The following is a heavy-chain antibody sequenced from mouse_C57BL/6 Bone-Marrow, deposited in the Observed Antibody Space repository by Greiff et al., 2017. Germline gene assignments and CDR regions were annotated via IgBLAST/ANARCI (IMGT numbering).Heavy chain of an antibody. D-gene: IGHD2-2*01. J-gene: IGHJ2*01. CDR3: ARAVYGYDYFDY. V-gene: IGHV7-1*01. Sequence: EVKLMESGGGLVQSGRSLRLSCATSGFTFSDFYMEWVRQAPGKGLEWIAASRNKANDYTTEYSAPVKGRFIVSRDTSQSILYLQMNALRAEDTAIYYCARAVYGYDYFDYWGQGTTLTVSS. CDR1: GFTFSDFY. CDR2: SRNKANDYTT.